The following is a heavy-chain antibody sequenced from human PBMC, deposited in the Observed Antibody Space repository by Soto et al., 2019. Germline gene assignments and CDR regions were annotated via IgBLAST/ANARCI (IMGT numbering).Heavy chain of an antibody. CDR1: GGTFSSYT. J-gene: IGHJ5*02. Sequence: QVQLVQSGAEVKKPGSSVKVSCKASGGTFSSYTFSWVRQAPGQGLEWMGRIIPILGIANYAQKFQGRVTITADKSTSTAYMELSSLRSEDTAVYYCARDGGGGTTVTTNWFDPWGQGTLVTVSS. D-gene: IGHD4-17*01. CDR3: ARDGGGGTTVTTNWFDP. CDR2: IIPILGIA. V-gene: IGHV1-69*08.